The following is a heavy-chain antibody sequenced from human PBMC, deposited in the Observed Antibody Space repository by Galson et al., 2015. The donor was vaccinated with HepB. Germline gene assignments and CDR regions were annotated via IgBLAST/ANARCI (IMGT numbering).Heavy chain of an antibody. CDR1: GFTFSTAW. CDR3: VRLALAGGFDY. D-gene: IGHD6-13*01. V-gene: IGHV3-15*01. J-gene: IGHJ4*02. Sequence: SLRLSCAASGFTFSTAWMIWVRQAPGKGLEWVGRIKSKTDGGTTDYAAPVKGRFTISRDESKNTLNLQMNSLRAADTAVYYCVRLALAGGFDYWGQGTLVTVSS. CDR2: IKSKTDGGTT.